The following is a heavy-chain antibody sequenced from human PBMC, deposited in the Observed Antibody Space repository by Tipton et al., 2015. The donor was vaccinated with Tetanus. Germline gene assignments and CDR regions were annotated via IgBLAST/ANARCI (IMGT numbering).Heavy chain of an antibody. CDR1: GGSLNNYY. V-gene: IGHV4-34*01. CDR3: ARGPSAYDR. J-gene: IGHJ5*02. CDR2: IDHSGNT. Sequence: TLSLTCAVDGGSLNNYYWAWLRQPPGKGLEWIGEIDHSGNTRYNPSLKRRLTISVDTSKDQFSLKLSSVVAADTAVYYCARGPSAYDRGGQGALVTVSS.